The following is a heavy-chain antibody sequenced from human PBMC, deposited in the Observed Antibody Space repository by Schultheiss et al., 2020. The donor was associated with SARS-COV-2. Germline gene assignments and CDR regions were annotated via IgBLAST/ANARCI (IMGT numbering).Heavy chain of an antibody. CDR3: ARDQGDY. J-gene: IGHJ4*02. CDR2: IYQSGST. Sequence: SETLSLTCAVYGGSFSGYYWSWIRQPPGKGLEWIGSIYQSGSTNYNPSLKSRVTISLDTSKNQLSLKLSSVTAADTAVYYCARDQGDYWGQGTLVTVSS. V-gene: IGHV4-34*01. CDR1: GGSFSGYY.